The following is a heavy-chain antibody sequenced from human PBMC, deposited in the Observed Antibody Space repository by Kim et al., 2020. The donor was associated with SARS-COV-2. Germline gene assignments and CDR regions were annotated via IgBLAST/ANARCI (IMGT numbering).Heavy chain of an antibody. CDR1: GYSFTSYW. CDR2: IYPSDSYT. Sequence: GESLKISCKGSGYSFTSYWISWVRQMPGKGLEWMGRIYPSDSYTNYSPSFQGHVTISADKSISTAYLQWSSLKASDTAMYYCARRLNSGSWGPTGFDPWGQGTLVTVSS. D-gene: IGHD1-26*01. J-gene: IGHJ5*02. V-gene: IGHV5-10-1*01. CDR3: ARRLNSGSWGPTGFDP.